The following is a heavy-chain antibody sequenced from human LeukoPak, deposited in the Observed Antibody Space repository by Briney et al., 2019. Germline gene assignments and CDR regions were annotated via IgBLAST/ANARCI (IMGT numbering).Heavy chain of an antibody. Sequence: SCKASGGTFSSYAMHWVRQAPGKGLEWVAVISIDGNNKFFADSVKGRFTISRDNSKNTVYLQMNSLRGEDTAVYYCARGVGNWNYDSWGQGSLVIVSS. CDR3: ARGVGNWNYDS. CDR2: ISIDGNNK. D-gene: IGHD1-7*01. V-gene: IGHV3-30-3*01. CDR1: GGTFSSYA. J-gene: IGHJ5*01.